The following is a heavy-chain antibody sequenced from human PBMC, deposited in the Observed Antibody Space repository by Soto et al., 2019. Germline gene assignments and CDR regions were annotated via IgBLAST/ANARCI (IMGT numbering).Heavy chain of an antibody. CDR3: TTDRAPAYYYDSSGYFDY. J-gene: IGHJ4*02. CDR1: GFTFSNAW. V-gene: IGHV3-15*07. CDR2: IKSKTDGGTT. D-gene: IGHD3-22*01. Sequence: GGSLRLSCAASGFTFSNAWMNWVRQAPGKGLEWVGRIKSKTDGGTTDYAAPVKGRFTISRDDSKNTLYLQMNSLKTEDTAVYYCTTDRAPAYYYDSSGYFDYWGQGTLVTVSS.